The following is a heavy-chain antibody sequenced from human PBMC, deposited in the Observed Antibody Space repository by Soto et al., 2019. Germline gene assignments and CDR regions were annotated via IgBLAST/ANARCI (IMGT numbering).Heavy chain of an antibody. CDR3: ARHLGYCSSTSCYVPPRVWFEP. V-gene: IGHV4-39*01. J-gene: IGHJ5*02. CDR1: GGSISGSSYY. CDR2: IYYSGST. D-gene: IGHD2-2*01. Sequence: SETLSLTCTVSGGSISGSSYYWGWIRQPPGKGLEWIGSIYYSGSTYYNPSLKSRVTISVDTSKNQFSLKLSSVTAADTAVYYCARHLGYCSSTSCYVPPRVWFEPWGQGTLVTVSS.